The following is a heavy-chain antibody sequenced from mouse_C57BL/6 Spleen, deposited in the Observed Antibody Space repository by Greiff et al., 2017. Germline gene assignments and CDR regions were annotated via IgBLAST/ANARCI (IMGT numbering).Heavy chain of an antibody. CDR1: GFTFSSYA. CDR2: ISDGGSYT. V-gene: IGHV5-4*01. J-gene: IGHJ1*03. CDR3: ARGTTVVARNWYFDV. D-gene: IGHD1-1*01. Sequence: DVQLVESGGGLVKPGGSLKLSCAASGFTFSSYAMSWVRQTPEKRLEWVATISDGGSYTYYPDNVKGRFTISRDNAKNNLYLQMSHLKSEDTAMYYCARGTTVVARNWYFDVWGTGTTVTVSS.